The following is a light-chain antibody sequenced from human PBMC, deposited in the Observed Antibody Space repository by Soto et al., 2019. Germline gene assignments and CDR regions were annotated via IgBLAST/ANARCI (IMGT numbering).Light chain of an antibody. CDR1: SSDIGGYNY. J-gene: IGLJ1*01. Sequence: QSALTQPASVSGSPGQSITISCTGTSSDIGGYNYVSWNKQHPGKTPKHMIYDVSNRPSRVSNRLTCPKSCNTAYLNITRLQDEDEADYYCSSYTSSRTLYVFGTGTKVT. CDR2: DVS. CDR3: SSYTSSRTLYV. V-gene: IGLV2-14*01.